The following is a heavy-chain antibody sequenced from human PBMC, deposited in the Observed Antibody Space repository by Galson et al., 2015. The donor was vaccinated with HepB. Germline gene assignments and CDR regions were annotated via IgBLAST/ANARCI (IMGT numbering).Heavy chain of an antibody. CDR1: GFTFSSYW. CDR3: ARWYGGNPWMDYYYYGMDV. V-gene: IGHV3-74*01. J-gene: IGHJ6*02. D-gene: IGHD4-23*01. CDR2: INSDGSST. Sequence: SLRLSCAASGFTFSSYWMHWVRQAPGKGLVWVSRINSDGSSTSYADSVKGRFTISRDNAKNTLYLQMNSLRAEDTAVYYCARWYGGNPWMDYYYYGMDVWGQGTTVTVSS.